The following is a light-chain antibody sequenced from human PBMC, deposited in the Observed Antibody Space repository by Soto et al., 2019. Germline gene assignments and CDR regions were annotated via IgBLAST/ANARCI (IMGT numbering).Light chain of an antibody. CDR1: SSNIGSNT. J-gene: IGLJ2*01. Sequence: QSVLTQPPSASGTPGQRVTISCSGSSSNIGSNTVNWYQQLPGTAPKLLIYSNSQRPSGVPDRFSGSKSGTSASLAISGLQSEDEADYYSAAWDDSLNALFGGGTKLTVL. CDR3: AAWDDSLNAL. V-gene: IGLV1-44*01. CDR2: SNS.